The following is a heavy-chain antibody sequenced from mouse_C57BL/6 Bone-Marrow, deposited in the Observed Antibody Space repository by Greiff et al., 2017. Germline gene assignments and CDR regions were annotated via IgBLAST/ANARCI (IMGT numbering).Heavy chain of an antibody. CDR2: INPSDSDT. CDR3: AIRAGFAY. J-gene: IGHJ3*01. V-gene: IGHV1-74*01. CDR1: GYTFTSYW. Sequence: QVQLQQPGAELVKPGASVKVSCKASGYTFTSYWMHWVKQRPGQGLEWIGRINPSDSDTNYNQKFKGKATLTVDKSSSTAYMQLSRLTSEDSAVYYCAIRAGFAYWGQGTLVTVSA. D-gene: IGHD3-1*01.